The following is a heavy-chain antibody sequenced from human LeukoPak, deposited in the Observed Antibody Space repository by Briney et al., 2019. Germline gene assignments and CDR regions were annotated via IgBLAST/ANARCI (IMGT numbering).Heavy chain of an antibody. Sequence: SETLSLTCTVSGGSISSYYWSWIRQPPGKGLEWIGYIYYSGSTNYNPSLKSRATISVDTSKNQFSLKLSSVTAADTAVYYCARDEDGDYGYGMDVWGQGTTVTVCS. CDR2: IYYSGST. J-gene: IGHJ6*02. V-gene: IGHV4-59*01. D-gene: IGHD4-17*01. CDR3: ARDEDGDYGYGMDV. CDR1: GGSISSYY.